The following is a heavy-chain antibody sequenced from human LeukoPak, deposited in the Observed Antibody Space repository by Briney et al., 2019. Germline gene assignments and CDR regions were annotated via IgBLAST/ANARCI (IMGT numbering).Heavy chain of an antibody. CDR2: ISYDGSNK. CDR3: AKDRSRIAAAGNPDY. D-gene: IGHD6-13*01. Sequence: PGGSLRLSCAASGFTFSSYGMHWVRQAPGKGLEWVAVISYDGSNKYYADSVKGRFTISRDNSKNTLYLQMNSLRAEDTAVYYCAKDRSRIAAAGNPDYWGQGTLVTVSS. V-gene: IGHV3-30*18. J-gene: IGHJ4*02. CDR1: GFTFSSYG.